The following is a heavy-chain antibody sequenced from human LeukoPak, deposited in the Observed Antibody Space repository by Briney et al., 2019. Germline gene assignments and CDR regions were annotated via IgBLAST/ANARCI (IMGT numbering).Heavy chain of an antibody. Sequence: SETLSLTCTVSGGSISSYYWSWIRQPPGKGLEWIGYIYYSGSTNYNPSLKSRVTISVDTSKNQFSLKLSSVTAADTAVYYCARDLGYGDYDFWSGSRDAANWFDPWGQGTLVTVSS. J-gene: IGHJ5*02. CDR3: ARDLGYGDYDFWSGSRDAANWFDP. CDR1: GGSISSYY. CDR2: IYYSGST. D-gene: IGHD3-3*01. V-gene: IGHV4-59*01.